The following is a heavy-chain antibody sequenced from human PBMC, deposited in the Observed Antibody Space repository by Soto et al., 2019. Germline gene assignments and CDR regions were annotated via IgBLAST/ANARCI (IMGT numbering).Heavy chain of an antibody. Sequence: SVKVSCNASGYTSTVYYMHWVLQAPGQGLEWLGWINPNSGGTNYAQKFQGWVTMTRDTSISTAYMELSRLRSDDTAVYYCARERSAYYYDSSGQTYGMDVWGQGTTVTVSS. CDR3: ARERSAYYYDSSGQTYGMDV. CDR2: INPNSGGT. D-gene: IGHD3-22*01. J-gene: IGHJ6*02. V-gene: IGHV1-2*04. CDR1: GYTSTVYY.